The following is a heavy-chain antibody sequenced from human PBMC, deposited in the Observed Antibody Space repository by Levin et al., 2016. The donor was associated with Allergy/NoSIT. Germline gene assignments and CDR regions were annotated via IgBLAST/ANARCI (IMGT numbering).Heavy chain of an antibody. J-gene: IGHJ6*02. Sequence: SETLSLTCTVSGGSVSSGSYYWSWIRQPPGKGLEWIGYIYYSGSTNYNPSLKSRVTISVDTSKNQFSLKLSSVTAADTAVYYCARERGLIAAARRSGMDVWGQGTTVTVSS. CDR2: IYYSGST. V-gene: IGHV4-61*01. CDR1: GGSVSSGSYY. CDR3: ARERGLIAAARRSGMDV. D-gene: IGHD6-13*01.